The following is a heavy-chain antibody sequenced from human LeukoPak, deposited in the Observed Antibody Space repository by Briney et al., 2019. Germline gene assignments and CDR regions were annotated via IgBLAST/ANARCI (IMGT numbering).Heavy chain of an antibody. V-gene: IGHV4-4*09. CDR3: ARAYSRSYSHFDD. J-gene: IGHJ4*02. D-gene: IGHD1-26*01. CDR2: IYTSGST. CDR1: GGSISGYY. Sequence: SETLSLTCTVSGGSISGYYWSWIRQPPGKGLEWIGYIYTSGSTNYNPSLKSRVTISVDTTKNQFSLRLSSVTAADTAMYFCARAYSRSYSHFDDWGQGTLVTVSS.